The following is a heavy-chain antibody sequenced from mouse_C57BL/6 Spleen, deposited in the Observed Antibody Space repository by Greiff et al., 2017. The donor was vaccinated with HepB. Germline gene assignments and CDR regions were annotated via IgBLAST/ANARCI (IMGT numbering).Heavy chain of an antibody. CDR2: IYPRDGST. CDR1: GYTFTSYD. J-gene: IGHJ1*03. D-gene: IGHD1-1*01. CDR3: ARTTVERYWYFDV. Sequence: QVHVKQSGPELVKPGASVKLSCKASGYTFTSYDINWVKQRPGQGLEWIGWIYPRDGSTKYNEKFKGKATLTVDTSSSTAYMELHSLTSEDSAVYFCARTTVERYWYFDVWGTGTTVTVSS. V-gene: IGHV1-85*01.